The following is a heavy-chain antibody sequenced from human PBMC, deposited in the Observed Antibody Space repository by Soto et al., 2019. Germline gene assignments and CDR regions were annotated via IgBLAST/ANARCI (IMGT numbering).Heavy chain of an antibody. CDR1: GFTFSSYA. Sequence: PGGSLRLSCAASGFTFSSYAMSWVRQAPGKGLEWVSAISGSGGSTYYADSVKGRFTISRDNSKNTLYLQMNSLRAEDTAVYYCAKGQSRTISVDYYDSSGYVDYWGQGTLVTVSS. CDR2: ISGSGGST. CDR3: AKGQSRTISVDYYDSSGYVDY. D-gene: IGHD3-22*01. J-gene: IGHJ4*02. V-gene: IGHV3-23*01.